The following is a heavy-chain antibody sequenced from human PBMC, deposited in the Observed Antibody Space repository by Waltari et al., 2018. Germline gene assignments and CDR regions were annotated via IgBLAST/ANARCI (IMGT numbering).Heavy chain of an antibody. D-gene: IGHD4-17*01. CDR1: GFTFDDYA. CDR2: ISWNSGSI. CDR3: AKEPSGDYSYFDY. J-gene: IGHJ4*02. V-gene: IGHV3-9*01. Sequence: EVQLVESGGGLVQPGRSLRLSCAASGFTFDDYAMHWVRQAPGKGLEWVSGISWNSGSIGYADSVKGRFTISRDNAKNSLYLQMNSLRAEDTALYYCAKEPSGDYSYFDYWGQGTLVTVSS.